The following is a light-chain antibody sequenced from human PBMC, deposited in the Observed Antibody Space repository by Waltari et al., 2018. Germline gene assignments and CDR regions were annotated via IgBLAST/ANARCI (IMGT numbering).Light chain of an antibody. CDR1: QDVGGF. Sequence: DIVLTQSPATLSLSPGERATLSCRASQDVGGFIAWYQQRPGQAPRLLIYDTSNRGSGSPTRFSGSGSGTDFTLTISSLEPEDFAHYYCQQRRNWPPTFGQGTSVE. CDR2: DTS. V-gene: IGKV3-11*01. CDR3: QQRRNWPPT. J-gene: IGKJ2*01.